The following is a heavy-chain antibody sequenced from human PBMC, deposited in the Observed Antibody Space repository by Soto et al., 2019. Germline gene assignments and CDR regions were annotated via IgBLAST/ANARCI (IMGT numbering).Heavy chain of an antibody. J-gene: IGHJ6*02. CDR3: AREGPAPYYYYGMDV. V-gene: IGHV1-18*01. CDR1: GYSFTTYG. CDR2: ISAYNGNT. Sequence: QVQLVQSGGEVKKPGASVKVSCKTSGYSFTTYGISWVRQAPGQGLEWMGWISAYNGNTNYAQKLQGRVTTTTYTSTSTAYMELRSLRSDDTAVYYCAREGPAPYYYYGMDVWGQGSTVTVSS.